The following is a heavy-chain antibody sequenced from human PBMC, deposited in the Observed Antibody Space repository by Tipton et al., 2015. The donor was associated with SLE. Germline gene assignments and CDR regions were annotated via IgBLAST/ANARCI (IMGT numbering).Heavy chain of an antibody. CDR1: GGSFSGNY. J-gene: IGHJ4*02. CDR3: SRTMAAIRYFDY. V-gene: IGHV4-34*01. D-gene: IGHD5-24*01. Sequence: TLSLTCAVYGGSFSGNYWNWIRQPPGKGLEWNGEINHSGSSNYNPSLKRRVTISVATSKTQVSLKLTSVTAADTAVYYCSRTMAAIRYFDYWGQGTLVTVSS. CDR2: INHSGSS.